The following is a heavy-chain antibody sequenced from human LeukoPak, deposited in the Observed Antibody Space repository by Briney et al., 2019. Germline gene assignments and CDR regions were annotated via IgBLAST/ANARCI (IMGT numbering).Heavy chain of an antibody. Sequence: SETLSLTCTVPGGSFSSGSYYWSWIRQPPGKGLEWIGYTYYSGSTNYNPSLKSRVTISVDTSKNQFSLKLSSVTAADTAVYYCASRLSCSSSWNDYWGQGTLVTVSS. J-gene: IGHJ4*02. D-gene: IGHD6-13*01. CDR2: TYYSGST. V-gene: IGHV4-61*01. CDR1: GGSFSSGSYY. CDR3: ASRLSCSSSWNDY.